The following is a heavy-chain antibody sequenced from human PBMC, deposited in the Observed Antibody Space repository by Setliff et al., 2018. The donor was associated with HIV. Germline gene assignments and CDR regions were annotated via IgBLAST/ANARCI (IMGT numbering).Heavy chain of an antibody. CDR2: ISAYNGNT. Sequence: ASVKVSCKASGYTFTSYGISWVRQAPGQGLEWMGWISAYNGNTNYAQKLQGRVTMTTDTSTSTAYMDLRSLRSDDTAVYYCARDFATLTAAPRFDPWGQGTLVTVSS. J-gene: IGHJ5*02. CDR3: ARDFATLTAAPRFDP. V-gene: IGHV1-18*01. D-gene: IGHD3-9*01. CDR1: GYTFTSYG.